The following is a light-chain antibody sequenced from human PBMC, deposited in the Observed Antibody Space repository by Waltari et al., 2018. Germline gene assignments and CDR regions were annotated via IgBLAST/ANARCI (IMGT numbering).Light chain of an antibody. CDR3: QQSHSAPRT. J-gene: IGKJ1*01. V-gene: IGKV1-39*01. Sequence: DIQMTQSPSSLSASVGDRVTITFRASQSISSYLYWYQQKPGKAPKLLIFAASSLESGGPSRFSGSGSGTDFTLTITSLQPEDFATYYCQQSHSAPRTFGQGTKVEIK. CDR2: AAS. CDR1: QSISSY.